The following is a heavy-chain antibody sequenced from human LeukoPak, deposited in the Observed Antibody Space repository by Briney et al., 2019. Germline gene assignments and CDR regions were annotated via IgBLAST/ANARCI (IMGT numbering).Heavy chain of an antibody. V-gene: IGHV4-31*03. Sequence: TLSLTCTVSGGSISSGGYYWSWIRQHPGKGLEWIGYIYYSGSTYYNPSLKSRVTISVDTSKNQFSLKLSSVTAADTAVYYCARRNLEDAFDIWGQGTMVTVSS. CDR2: IYYSGST. CDR1: GGSISSGGYY. CDR3: ARRNLEDAFDI. D-gene: IGHD1-14*01. J-gene: IGHJ3*02.